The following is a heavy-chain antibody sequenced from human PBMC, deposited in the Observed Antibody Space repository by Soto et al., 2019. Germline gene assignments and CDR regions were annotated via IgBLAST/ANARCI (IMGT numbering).Heavy chain of an antibody. CDR3: ARVARFGSSWYGELIYYYGMDV. D-gene: IGHD6-13*01. V-gene: IGHV4-39*07. Sequence: TSETLSLTCTVSGGSISSSSYYWGWIRQPPGKGLEWIGSIYYSGSTYYNPSLKSRVTISVDTSKNQFSLKLSSVTAADTAVYYCARVARFGSSWYGELIYYYGMDVWGQGTTVTVSS. J-gene: IGHJ6*02. CDR1: GGSISSSSYY. CDR2: IYYSGST.